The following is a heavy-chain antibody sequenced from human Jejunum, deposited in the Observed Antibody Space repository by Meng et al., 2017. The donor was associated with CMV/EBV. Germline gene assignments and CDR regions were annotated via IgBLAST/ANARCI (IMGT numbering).Heavy chain of an antibody. V-gene: IGHV3-74*01. CDR1: G. Sequence: GMHWFRQATGKGLWCVSRIDGDGSYTNYAYSVKGRFTISRDNAKSTLFLEMNSLRVEDTAVYYCARDAAYCDGGGCYSAYYFDYWGQGALVTVSS. D-gene: IGHD2-21*01. J-gene: IGHJ4*02. CDR2: IDGDGSYT. CDR3: ARDAAYCDGGGCYSAYYFDY.